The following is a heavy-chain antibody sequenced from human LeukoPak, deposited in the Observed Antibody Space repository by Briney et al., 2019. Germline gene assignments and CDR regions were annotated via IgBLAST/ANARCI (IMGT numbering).Heavy chain of an antibody. CDR1: GGSISSSSYY. V-gene: IGHV4-39*02. CDR2: IYYSGNT. Sequence: SETLSLTCTVSGGSISSSSYYWGWIRQPPGKGLEWIGSIYYSGNTFYNPSLKSRVTISVDTSKNHFSLKLSSVTAADTAVYYCARGGRWSPLLIDYWGQGTLVTVSS. D-gene: IGHD4-23*01. CDR3: ARGGRWSPLLIDY. J-gene: IGHJ4*02.